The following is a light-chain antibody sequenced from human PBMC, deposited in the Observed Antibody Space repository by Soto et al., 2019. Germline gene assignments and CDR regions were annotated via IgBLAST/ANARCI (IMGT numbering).Light chain of an antibody. CDR2: EVS. Sequence: QSVLTQPPSASGSPGQSVTISCTGTSSDVGAYNYVSWYQQHPGKAPKLMIYEVSKRPSGVPDRFSGSKSGNTASLTVSGLQAEDEADYYCSSYAGSNKLFGGGTKLTVL. CDR3: SSYAGSNKL. V-gene: IGLV2-8*01. CDR1: SSDVGAYNY. J-gene: IGLJ2*01.